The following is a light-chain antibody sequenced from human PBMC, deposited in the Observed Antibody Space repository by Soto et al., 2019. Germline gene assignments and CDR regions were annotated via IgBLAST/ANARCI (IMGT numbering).Light chain of an antibody. CDR1: QSVTNNF. CDR2: GAS. J-gene: IGKJ3*01. V-gene: IGKV3-20*01. CDR3: QQYGSSPLT. Sequence: EIVLTQSPGTLSLSPGERATLSCRASQSVTNNFLAWYQQKPGQAPRLLIYGASSRATNIPDRFSGSGSGTDFTLTISRLEPEDFVVYYCQQYGSSPLTFGPGTKVDIK.